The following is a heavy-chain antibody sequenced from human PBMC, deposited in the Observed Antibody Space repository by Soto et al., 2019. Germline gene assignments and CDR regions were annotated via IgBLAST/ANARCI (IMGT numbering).Heavy chain of an antibody. CDR2: IYYSGST. Sequence: QVQLQESGPGLVKPSQTLSLTCTVSGGSISSGDYYWSWIRQPPGKGLEWIGYIYYSGSTYYNPSLKSRVTIPVDTSKNQFSLKLSSVTAADTAVYYCAREATGDSSGASEGLIDPCGQGTLVAVCS. CDR1: GGSISSGDYY. J-gene: IGHJ5*02. V-gene: IGHV4-30-4*01. CDR3: AREATGDSSGASEGLIDP. D-gene: IGHD3-22*01.